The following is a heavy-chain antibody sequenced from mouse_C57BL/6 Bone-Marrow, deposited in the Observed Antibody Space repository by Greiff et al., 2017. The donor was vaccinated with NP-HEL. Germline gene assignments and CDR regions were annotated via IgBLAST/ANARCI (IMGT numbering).Heavy chain of an antibody. CDR3: TTACDYGN. D-gene: IGHD2-4*01. V-gene: IGHV14-1*01. Sequence: VQLQQSGAELVRPGASVKLSCTASGFNINGYYMYWVKQRPEQGLEWIGRIDPEDGDTEYAPKFKGKSTMTADTSSNTVYLQLSRLTSEDTAVYYCTTACDYGNWDRGTGLTVSS. CDR1: GFNINGYY. J-gene: IGHJ2*03. CDR2: IDPEDGDT.